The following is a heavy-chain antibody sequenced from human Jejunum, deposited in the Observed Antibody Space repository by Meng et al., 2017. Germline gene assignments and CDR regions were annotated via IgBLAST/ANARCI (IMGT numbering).Heavy chain of an antibody. J-gene: IGHJ4*02. D-gene: IGHD1-26*01. CDR1: GRSISRYY. CDR3: ARDAANIGAYYGPFDS. V-gene: IGHV4-4*07. Sequence: QVLGHESGPGLVKPSESLSVACTVSGRSISRYYWTWIRQPAGKGLEWIGRIYTSGSTNYNASLESRLTISLDTSKNQISLILTSVTAADAGVYYCARDAANIGAYYGPFDSWGQGTLVTVSS. CDR2: IYTSGST.